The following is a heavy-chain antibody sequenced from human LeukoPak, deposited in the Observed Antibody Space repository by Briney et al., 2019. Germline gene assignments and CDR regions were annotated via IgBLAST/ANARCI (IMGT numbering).Heavy chain of an antibody. CDR2: INWNGGST. V-gene: IGHV3-20*01. D-gene: IGHD3-3*01. CDR1: GFTFDDYG. J-gene: IGHJ3*02. Sequence: GGSLRLSCAASGFTFDDYGMSWVRQAPGKGLEWVSGINWNGGSTGYADSVKGRFTISRDNAKNSLYPQMNSLRAEDTALYHCARDLIAGEWLSDNDAFDIWGQGTMVTVSS. CDR3: ARDLIAGEWLSDNDAFDI.